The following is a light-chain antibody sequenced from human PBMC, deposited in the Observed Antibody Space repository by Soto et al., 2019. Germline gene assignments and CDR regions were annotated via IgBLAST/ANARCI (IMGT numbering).Light chain of an antibody. J-gene: IGKJ2*01. CDR1: QSVSSSY. CDR2: GAS. V-gene: IGKV3-20*01. Sequence: IVLTQSPGTLSLSPGERATLSCRASQSVSSSYFAWYQQKPGQAPRLLIYGASGRATGIRDRFSGSGSGTDFTLTISRLEPEDFAVYYCQQYGSSPMYTFGQGTKLEIK. CDR3: QQYGSSPMYT.